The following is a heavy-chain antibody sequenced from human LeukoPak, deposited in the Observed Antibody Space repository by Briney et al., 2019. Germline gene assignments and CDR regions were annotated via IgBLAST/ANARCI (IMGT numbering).Heavy chain of an antibody. V-gene: IGHV3-21*01. D-gene: IGHD5-24*01. CDR2: ITSSCTDI. CDR3: ARDVYNSYDC. Sequence: GGSLRLSCVASGFTFSTYYMHWVRQAPGKGLEWVSCITSSCTDIYYADALGGRLTISGDNAKNNLYLAVNSQRVEHTAVYYCARDVYNSYDCWGQGTLVTVSS. CDR1: GFTFSTYY. J-gene: IGHJ4*02.